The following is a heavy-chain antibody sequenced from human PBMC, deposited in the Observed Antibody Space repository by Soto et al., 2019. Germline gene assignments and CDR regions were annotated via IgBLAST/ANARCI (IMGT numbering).Heavy chain of an antibody. V-gene: IGHV1-3*01. J-gene: IGHJ4*02. D-gene: IGHD1-1*01. CDR3: ARYYNWADY. CDR1: VWSFSSYA. CDR2: INAGNGNT. Sequence: VSVKCSCKSSVWSFSSYAMDWVRQAPGQRLEWMGWINAGNGNTEDSQKFQGRVTITRDTSASTAYMERSSLRSEDTEVYDCARYYNWADYWGQGTVVTVSS.